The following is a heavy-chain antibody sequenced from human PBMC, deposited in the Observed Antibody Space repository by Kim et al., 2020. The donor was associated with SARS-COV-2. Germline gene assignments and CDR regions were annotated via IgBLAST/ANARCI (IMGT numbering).Heavy chain of an antibody. CDR3: AKNGHVVGIAARPHWYFDL. V-gene: IGHV3-30*18. Sequence: GGSLRLSCAASGFTFSSYGMHWVRQAPGKGLEWVAVISYDGSNKYYADSVKGRFTISRDNSKNTLYLQMNSLRAEDTAVYYCAKNGHVVGIAARPHWYFDLWGRGTLVTVSS. CDR1: GFTFSSYG. D-gene: IGHD6-6*01. J-gene: IGHJ2*01. CDR2: ISYDGSNK.